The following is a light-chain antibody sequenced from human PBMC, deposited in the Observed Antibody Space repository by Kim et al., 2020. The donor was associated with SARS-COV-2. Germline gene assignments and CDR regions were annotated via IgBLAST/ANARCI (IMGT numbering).Light chain of an antibody. CDR1: QSIRTY. Sequence: DIQMTQSPSSLPASIGDRVTITCRTSQSIRTYLNWYQQTPGKPPKLLIYTASSLQRGVPSRFTGSGSGTDFTLTIASLQPEDYATYYCQQSYSFPWTFGQGTKVDIK. CDR2: TAS. V-gene: IGKV1-39*01. CDR3: QQSYSFPWT. J-gene: IGKJ1*01.